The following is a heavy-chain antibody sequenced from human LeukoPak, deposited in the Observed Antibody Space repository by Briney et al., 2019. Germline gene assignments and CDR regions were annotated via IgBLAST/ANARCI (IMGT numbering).Heavy chain of an antibody. V-gene: IGHV1-18*01. CDR2: ISTYNGNT. CDR1: GYTFTNYG. J-gene: IGHJ6*03. Sequence: ASVKVSCKASGYTFTNYGISWVRQAPGQGLEWMGWISTYNGNTNYAQKLQGRVTMTTDTSTSTAYMELRRLRSDDTAVYYCARGSRYCSSTSRYAGFGYYYYMDVWGKGTTVTVSS. D-gene: IGHD2-2*01. CDR3: ARGSRYCSSTSRYAGFGYYYYMDV.